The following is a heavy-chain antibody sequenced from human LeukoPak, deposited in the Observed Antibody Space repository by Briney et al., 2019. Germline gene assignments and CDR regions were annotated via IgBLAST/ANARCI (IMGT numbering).Heavy chain of an antibody. D-gene: IGHD2-15*01. J-gene: IGHJ6*02. CDR1: GGTFGSYA. CDR3: AQYCSGGSCQSYYGMDV. CDR2: INPILGIA. Sequence: GASPKVSCKAPGGTFGSYAISSVRQAPGQGLEWMGRINPILGIANYAQKFQGRFAITADKSTSTAYMELSSLRSEDTAVYYCAQYCSGGSCQSYYGMDVWGQGTTVT. V-gene: IGHV1-69*04.